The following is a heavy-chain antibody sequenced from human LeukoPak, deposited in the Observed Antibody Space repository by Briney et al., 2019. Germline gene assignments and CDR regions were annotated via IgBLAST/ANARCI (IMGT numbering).Heavy chain of an antibody. CDR1: GYTFTGYY. CDR2: INPNSGGT. V-gene: IGHV1-2*06. J-gene: IGHJ6*03. Sequence: GASVKVSCKASGYTFTGYYMHWVRQAPGQGLEWMGRINPNSGGTNYAQKFQGGVTMTRDTSISTAYMELSRLRSDDTAVYYCARSGIAAAGTPQGIYYYYYMDVWGKGTTVTVSS. D-gene: IGHD6-13*01. CDR3: ARSGIAAAGTPQGIYYYYYMDV.